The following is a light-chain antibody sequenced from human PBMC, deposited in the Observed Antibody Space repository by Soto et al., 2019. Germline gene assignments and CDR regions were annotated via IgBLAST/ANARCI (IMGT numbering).Light chain of an antibody. V-gene: IGKV2-28*01. CDR2: LGS. Sequence: DIVMTQSPLSLPVTPGEPASISCRSSQSLLHSNGCNYLDWYLQKPGQSPQLLIYLGSNRASGVPDRFSGSGSGTDFTLKISRVEADDVGIYYCMQSTQLPPTFGQGTRLEIK. CDR1: QSLLHSNGCNY. CDR3: MQSTQLPPT. J-gene: IGKJ5*01.